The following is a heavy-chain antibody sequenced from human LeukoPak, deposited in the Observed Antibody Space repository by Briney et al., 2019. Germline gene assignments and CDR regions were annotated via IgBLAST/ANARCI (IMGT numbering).Heavy chain of an antibody. V-gene: IGHV1-18*01. J-gene: IGHJ5*02. CDR2: ISAYNGNT. Sequence: GASVKVSCKASGYTFTSYGISWVRQAPGQGLEWMGWISAYNGNTNYAQELQGRVTMTTDTSTSTAYMELRSLRSDDTAVYYCARSTTKHYVNWFDPWGQGTLVTVSS. CDR3: ARSTTKHYVNWFDP. CDR1: GYTFTSYG. D-gene: IGHD2/OR15-2a*01.